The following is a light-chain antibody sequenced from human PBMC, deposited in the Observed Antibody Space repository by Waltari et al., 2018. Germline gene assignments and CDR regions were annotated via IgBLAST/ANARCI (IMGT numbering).Light chain of an antibody. CDR3: AVWDNSLKGVV. CDR1: SSNIGSNT. V-gene: IGLV1-44*01. J-gene: IGLJ2*01. Sequence: QSVLTQPPSASGSPGQRVTISCSGSSSNIGSNTVNWYQHLPGTAHKLHIYSNNQRPSWFPDRFSGSNSGTSASLAVGGLQSEDEADYYCAVWDNSLKGVVFGGGTKLTVL. CDR2: SNN.